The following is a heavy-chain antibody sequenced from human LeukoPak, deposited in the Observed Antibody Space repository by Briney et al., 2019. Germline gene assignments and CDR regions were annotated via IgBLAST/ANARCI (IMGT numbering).Heavy chain of an antibody. CDR3: ARDTGSASDD. J-gene: IGHJ4*02. V-gene: IGHV1-69*05. D-gene: IGHD4-17*01. Sequence: AGSVKVSCKASGGTFSSYAISWVRQAPGQGLEWMGGIIPIFGTANYAQKFQGRVTITTDESTSTAYMELSSLRSEDTAVYYCARDTGSASDDWGQGTLVTVSS. CDR2: IIPIFGTA. CDR1: GGTFSSYA.